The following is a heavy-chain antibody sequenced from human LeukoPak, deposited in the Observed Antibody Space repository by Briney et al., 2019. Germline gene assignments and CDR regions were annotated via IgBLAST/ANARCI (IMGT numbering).Heavy chain of an antibody. V-gene: IGHV3-30-3*01. Sequence: GGSLRLSCAASGFTFSSYAMHWVRQAPGKGLEWVAVISYDGSNKYYADSVKGRFTISRDNAKNSLYLQMNSLRAEDTAVYYCARGYSSSSSGYDYWGQGTLVTVSS. CDR3: ARGYSSSSSGYDY. D-gene: IGHD6-6*01. CDR2: ISYDGSNK. CDR1: GFTFSSYA. J-gene: IGHJ4*02.